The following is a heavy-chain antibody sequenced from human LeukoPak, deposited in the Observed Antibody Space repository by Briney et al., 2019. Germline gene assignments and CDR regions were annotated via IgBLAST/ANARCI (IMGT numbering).Heavy chain of an antibody. J-gene: IGHJ4*02. CDR2: ISSSGSTR. V-gene: IGHV3-48*03. Sequence: GGSLRLSCAASGSTFSSYEMNWVRQAPGKGLEWASYISSSGSTRYYADSVKGRFTISRDNAKNSLYLQMNSLRAEDTAVYYCARDDGAVGATYYFDYWGQGTLVTVSS. CDR1: GSTFSSYE. D-gene: IGHD1-26*01. CDR3: ARDDGAVGATYYFDY.